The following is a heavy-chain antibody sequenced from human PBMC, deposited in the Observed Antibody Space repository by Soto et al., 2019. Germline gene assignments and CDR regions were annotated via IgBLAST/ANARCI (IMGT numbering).Heavy chain of an antibody. V-gene: IGHV4-39*01. J-gene: IGHJ4*02. Sequence: SETLSLTCTVSGGSISSSIYYWGWIRQPPGKGLEWIATIYDIGSTYYNPSLKSRVTISVDTSKNQFSLDLSSVTAADTAVYYCAGVGVFQNGYFFDYWGQGTLVTVSS. CDR3: AGVGVFQNGYFFDY. CDR2: IYDIGST. CDR1: GGSISSSIYY. D-gene: IGHD3-16*01.